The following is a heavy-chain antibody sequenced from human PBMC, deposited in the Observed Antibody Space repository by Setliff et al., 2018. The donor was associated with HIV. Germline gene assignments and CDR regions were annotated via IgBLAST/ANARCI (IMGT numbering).Heavy chain of an antibody. D-gene: IGHD2-2*01. V-gene: IGHV4-59*01. CDR3: ARDRSVPGTYRYFDY. CDR2: IYDGGRT. CDR1: TGSISNYY. J-gene: IGHJ4*02. Sequence: PSETLSLTCTVSTGSISNYYWTWIRQPPGKGLEWIGDIYDGGRTNYNPSLKSRVTMSVDTSKNQFSRKLTSVTAADTAVYYCARDRSVPGTYRYFDYWGQGTLVTVSS.